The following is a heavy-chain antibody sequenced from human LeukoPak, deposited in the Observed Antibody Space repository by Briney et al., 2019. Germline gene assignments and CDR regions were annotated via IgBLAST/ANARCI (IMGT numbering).Heavy chain of an antibody. CDR2: IYPGDSDT. CDR1: GYSFTSYW. Sequence: GEPLKISCKGSGYSFTSYWIGWVRQMPGKGLEWMGIIYPGDSDTRYSPSFQGQVIISADKSISTAYLQWSSLKASDTAMYYCARSGYSYGFSFDYWGQGTLVTVSS. CDR3: ARSGYSYGFSFDY. V-gene: IGHV5-51*03. J-gene: IGHJ4*02. D-gene: IGHD5-18*01.